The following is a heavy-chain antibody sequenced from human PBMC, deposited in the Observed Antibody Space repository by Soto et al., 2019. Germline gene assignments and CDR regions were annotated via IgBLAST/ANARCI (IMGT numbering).Heavy chain of an antibody. CDR2: INAGNGNT. Sequence: ASVKVSCKASGYTFTSYAMHWVRQAPGQRLEWMGWINAGNGNTKYSQKFQGRVTITRDTSASTAYMELSSLRSEDTAVYYCARSFSYYDFWSGYTFDYWGQGTLVTVSS. CDR1: GYTFTSYA. J-gene: IGHJ4*02. V-gene: IGHV1-3*01. CDR3: ARSFSYYDFWSGYTFDY. D-gene: IGHD3-3*01.